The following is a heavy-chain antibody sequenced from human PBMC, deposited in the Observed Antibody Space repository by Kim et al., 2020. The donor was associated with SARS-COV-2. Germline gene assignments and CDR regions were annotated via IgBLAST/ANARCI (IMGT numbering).Heavy chain of an antibody. CDR3: ARGKPPVVRHSSSWYFAFDI. CDR1: GGSFSGYY. J-gene: IGHJ3*02. CDR2: INHSGST. D-gene: IGHD6-13*01. V-gene: IGHV4-34*01. Sequence: SETLSLTCAVYGGSFSGYYWSWIRQPPGKGLEWIGEINHSGSTNYNPSLKSRVTISVDTSKNQFSLKLSSVTAADTAVYYCARGKPPVVRHSSSWYFAFDIWCKGTMVTVTS.